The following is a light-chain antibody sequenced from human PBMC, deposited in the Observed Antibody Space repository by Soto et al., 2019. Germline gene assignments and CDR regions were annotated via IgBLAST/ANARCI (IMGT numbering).Light chain of an antibody. J-gene: IGLJ1*01. CDR2: EVS. Sequence: QSALTQPPSASGSPGQSVTISCTGTSSDVGGYNYVSWYQQHPGKAPKLMIYEVSKRPSGVPDRFSGSKSGNTASLTVSGLQAEDEADYYCPSYACSNNFFDVFGTGTKLTVL. CDR1: SSDVGGYNY. CDR3: PSYACSNNFFDV. V-gene: IGLV2-8*01.